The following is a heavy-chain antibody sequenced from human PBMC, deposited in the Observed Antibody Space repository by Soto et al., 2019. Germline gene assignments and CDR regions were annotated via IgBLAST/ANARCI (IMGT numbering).Heavy chain of an antibody. CDR1: GYTFTGYY. CDR2: INPNSGGT. CDR3: ARGGNITPLHYDILTGNYGMDV. D-gene: IGHD3-9*01. J-gene: IGHJ6*02. V-gene: IGHV1-2*04. Sequence: ASVKVSCKASGYTFTGYYMHWVRQAPGQGLEWMGWINPNSGGTNYAQKFQGWVTMTRDTSISTAYMELSRLRSDDTAVYYCARGGNITPLHYDILTGNYGMDVWGQGTTVTVSS.